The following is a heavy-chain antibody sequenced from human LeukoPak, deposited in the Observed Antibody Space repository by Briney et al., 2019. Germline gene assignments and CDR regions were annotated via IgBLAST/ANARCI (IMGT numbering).Heavy chain of an antibody. V-gene: IGHV3-21*01. Sequence: GGSLRLSCAASGFTFSSYSMNWVRQAPGKGREGVSSISSSSSYIYYADSVKGGFTISRDNAKNSLYLQMNSLRAEDTAVYYCARNRGSTSGRDYYYGMDVWGKGTTVTVSS. D-gene: IGHD2-2*01. CDR2: ISSSSSYI. CDR3: ARNRGSTSGRDYYYGMDV. CDR1: GFTFSSYS. J-gene: IGHJ6*04.